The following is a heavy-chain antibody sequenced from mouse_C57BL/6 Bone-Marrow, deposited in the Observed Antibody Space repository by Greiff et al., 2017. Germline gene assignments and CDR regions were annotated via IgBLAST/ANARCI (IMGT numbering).Heavy chain of an antibody. Sequence: EVQVVASGGGLVKPGGSLKLSCAASGFTFSDYGMHWVRQAPEKGLEWVAYISSGSSTIYYADTVKGRFTISRDNAKNTLFLQITSLMSEDTAMYYWARRGHFDYWGQGTTLTVSS. J-gene: IGHJ2*01. D-gene: IGHD3-3*01. CDR1: GFTFSDYG. CDR2: ISSGSSTI. CDR3: ARRGHFDY. V-gene: IGHV5-17*01.